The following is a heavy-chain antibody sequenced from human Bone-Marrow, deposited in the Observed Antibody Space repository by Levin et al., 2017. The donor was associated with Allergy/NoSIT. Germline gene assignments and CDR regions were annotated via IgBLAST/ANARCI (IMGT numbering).Heavy chain of an antibody. D-gene: IGHD2-2*01. Sequence: GGSLRLSCAASGFTFSSYGMHWVRQAPGKGLEWVAVIWYDGSNKYYADSVKGRFTISRDNSNNTLYLQMNSLRAEDTAVYYCARDSYCRGTSCYWRFCDYWGQGTLVTVSS. V-gene: IGHV3-33*01. J-gene: IGHJ4*02. CDR3: ARDSYCRGTSCYWRFCDY. CDR2: IWYDGSNK. CDR1: GFTFSSYG.